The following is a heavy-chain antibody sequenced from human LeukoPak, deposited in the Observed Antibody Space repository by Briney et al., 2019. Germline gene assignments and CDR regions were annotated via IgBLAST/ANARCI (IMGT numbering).Heavy chain of an antibody. V-gene: IGHV3-23*01. J-gene: IGHJ4*02. CDR2: ISGSGGST. Sequence: GGSLRLSCAASGFTFSSYAMSWVRQAPGKGVEWVSAISGSGGSTYYADSVKGRFTISRENSKNTLYLQMNSLRAEDTAVYYCAKTFNYGDYEDYWGQGTLVTVSS. CDR1: GFTFSSYA. D-gene: IGHD4-17*01. CDR3: AKTFNYGDYEDY.